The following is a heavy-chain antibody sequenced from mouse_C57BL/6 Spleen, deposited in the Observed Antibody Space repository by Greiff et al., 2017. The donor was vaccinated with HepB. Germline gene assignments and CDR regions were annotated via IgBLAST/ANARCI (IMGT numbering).Heavy chain of an antibody. D-gene: IGHD3-2*02. Sequence: QVQLQQSGAELVRPGTSVKVSCKASGYAFTNYLIEWVKQRPGQGLEWIGVINPGSGGTNYNQKFKGKSTLTVDKSSSTAYMQLSSLTSEDSAVYYCARSEAAQAIAMDYWGQGTSVTVSS. CDR2: INPGSGGT. CDR1: GYAFTNYL. CDR3: ARSEAAQAIAMDY. J-gene: IGHJ4*01. V-gene: IGHV1-54*01.